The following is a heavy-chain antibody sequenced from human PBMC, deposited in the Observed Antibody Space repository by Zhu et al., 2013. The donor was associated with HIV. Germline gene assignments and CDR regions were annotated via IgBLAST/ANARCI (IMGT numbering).Heavy chain of an antibody. CDR3: ARDGEQYNMDNWFDF. CDR2: IIPIFGTI. CDR1: GSSFRTYG. V-gene: IGHV1-69*01. J-gene: IGHJ5*01. Sequence: QVQLVQSGAEVKKPGSSVKVSCKASGSSFRTYGLNWVRQVPGQGLQWMGGIIPIFGTIHYAQPFEDRVTITADELRNTAYMEVKGLRSEDTAVYYCARDGEQYNMDNWFDFWGQGTLVTVSS. D-gene: IGHD3-10*01.